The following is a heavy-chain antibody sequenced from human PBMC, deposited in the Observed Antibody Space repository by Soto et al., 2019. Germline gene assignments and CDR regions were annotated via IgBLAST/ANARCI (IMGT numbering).Heavy chain of an antibody. CDR1: GFTFSSYS. V-gene: IGHV3-23*01. D-gene: IGHD2-21*01. Sequence: EVQLSESGGGLVQPGGSLRLSCAASGFTFSSYSMGWVRQAPGKGLEWVSAISGRDDSTNYADSVRGRFTISRDNSKNTLYLRISSLGAEDTTIYYCAKRALAYAGEVDNWGQGTLVTVSS. CDR3: AKRALAYAGEVDN. J-gene: IGHJ4*02. CDR2: ISGRDDST.